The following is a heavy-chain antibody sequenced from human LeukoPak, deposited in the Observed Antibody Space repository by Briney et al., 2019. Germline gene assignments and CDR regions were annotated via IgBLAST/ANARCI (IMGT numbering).Heavy chain of an antibody. Sequence: PGGSLRLSCAASGFTVSSNYMSWVRQAPGKGLEWVSGITGSGGSTYYADSVKGRFTISRDNSKNTLYLQMNSLRAEDTAVYYCAKDHHYYDKHHYFDYWGQGTLVTVSS. CDR1: GFTVSSNY. V-gene: IGHV3-23*01. D-gene: IGHD3-22*01. CDR2: ITGSGGST. CDR3: AKDHHYYDKHHYFDY. J-gene: IGHJ4*02.